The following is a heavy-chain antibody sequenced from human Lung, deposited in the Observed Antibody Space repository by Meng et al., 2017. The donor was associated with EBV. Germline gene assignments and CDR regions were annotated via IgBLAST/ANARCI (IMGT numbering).Heavy chain of an antibody. Sequence: QVQLVQLWFEMKKPGAAVKVSCKASGYTFTNYGMKWVRQAPGQGLEWMGCIDTKTGNPTYAQGFTGRFVFSLDTSVSTAYLQIRSLKAEDTAVYYCARETLGYCSSTSCYIGPPDYWGQGTLVTVSS. V-gene: IGHV7-4-1*02. D-gene: IGHD2-2*01. CDR3: ARETLGYCSSTSCYIGPPDY. CDR1: GYTFTNYG. J-gene: IGHJ4*02. CDR2: IDTKTGNP.